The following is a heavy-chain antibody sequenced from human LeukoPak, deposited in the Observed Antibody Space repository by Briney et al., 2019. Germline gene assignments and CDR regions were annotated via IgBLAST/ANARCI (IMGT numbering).Heavy chain of an antibody. V-gene: IGHV3-74*01. D-gene: IGHD3-16*01. J-gene: IGHJ4*02. CDR3: ARTSPTSHFDF. Sequence: GGSLRLSCAASGFTFTTYWMHWVRQAPGRGLVWVSRVNGDGSSSNYADSVKGRFTISRDNARNTLYLQMNSLRAEDTALYYCARTSPTSHFDFWGQGTLVTVSS. CDR1: GFTFTTYW. CDR2: VNGDGSSS.